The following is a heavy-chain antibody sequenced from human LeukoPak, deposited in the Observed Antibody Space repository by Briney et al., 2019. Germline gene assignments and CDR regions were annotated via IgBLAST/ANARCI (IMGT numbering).Heavy chain of an antibody. D-gene: IGHD2-8*01. CDR3: TRREGYCSNGICYIFYDY. CDR1: GGTISGSSYY. CDR2: IYYSGST. J-gene: IGHJ4*02. V-gene: IGHV4-39*02. Sequence: AETLSLTCTVSGGTISGSSYYWGWIRQPPGKGLKWIGSIYYSGSTYYNPSLKSRVTISVDTSKNHFSLKLSSVTAADTAVYYCTRREGYCSNGICYIFYDYWGQGTLVTVSS.